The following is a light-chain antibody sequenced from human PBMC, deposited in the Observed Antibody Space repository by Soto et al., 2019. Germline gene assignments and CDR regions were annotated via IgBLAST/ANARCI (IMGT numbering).Light chain of an antibody. V-gene: IGKV3-11*01. J-gene: IGKJ1*01. CDR3: QQRSVWPWT. CDR2: GSS. Sequence: IVMTQSPATVSVSPGDRATLSCRASRTVHSNVAWYQHKPGQAPRLLIYGSSFRATGVPARFSGSGFGTDFTLTISSLEPEDFAVFYCQQRSVWPWTFGQGTKVDIK. CDR1: RTVHSN.